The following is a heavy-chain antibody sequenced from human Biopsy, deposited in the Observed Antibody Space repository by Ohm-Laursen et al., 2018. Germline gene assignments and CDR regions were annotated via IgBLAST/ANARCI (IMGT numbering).Heavy chain of an antibody. J-gene: IGHJ5*01. CDR2: IWYDGRNQ. D-gene: IGHD3-3*01. CDR1: GFTFSNYG. V-gene: IGHV3-33*01. Sequence: SLRLSCSASGFTFSNYGMHWVRQAPGKRLEWVAVIWYDGRNQYYADFVKGRFTISRDNSKNTLYLQMNSLRAEDTAVYFCAGEIYPTTIYRPVDSWGQETLVTVSS. CDR3: AGEIYPTTIYRPVDS.